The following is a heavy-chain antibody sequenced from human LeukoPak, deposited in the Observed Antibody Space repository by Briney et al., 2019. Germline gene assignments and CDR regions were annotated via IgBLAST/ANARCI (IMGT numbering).Heavy chain of an antibody. V-gene: IGHV3-21*01. CDR2: ISSSSGYI. J-gene: IGHJ6*03. D-gene: IGHD5-12*01. CDR1: GFTFSSYS. CDR3: ARGSRTIVTTKFARGHYMDV. Sequence: GGSLRLSCAASGFTFSSYSMNWVRQAPGKGLEWVSSISSSSGYIYYADSVKGRFTISRDNAKNSLYLQMNSLRAEDTAVYYCARGSRTIVTTKFARGHYMDVWGKGTTVTVSS.